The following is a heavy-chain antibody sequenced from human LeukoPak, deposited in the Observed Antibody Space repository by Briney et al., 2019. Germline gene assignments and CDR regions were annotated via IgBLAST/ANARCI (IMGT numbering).Heavy chain of an antibody. CDR1: GFTFSNYA. J-gene: IGHJ6*03. Sequence: GSLRLSCAASGFTFSNYAMHWVRQAPGKGLEWVTFIRYDGSNKYYADSVKGRFTISRDNSRNTLYLQMNSLRAEDTAVYYCAKDGVWIGEKKANMDIWGKGTTV. CDR3: AKDGVWIGEKKANMDI. V-gene: IGHV3-30*02. D-gene: IGHD3-10*01. CDR2: IRYDGSNK.